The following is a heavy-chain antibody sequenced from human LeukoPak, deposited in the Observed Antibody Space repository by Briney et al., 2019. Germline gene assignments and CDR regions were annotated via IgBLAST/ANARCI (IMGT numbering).Heavy chain of an antibody. CDR3: ARVGGGSGWYYFDY. J-gene: IGHJ4*02. D-gene: IGHD6-19*01. CDR2: IYTGGNT. V-gene: IGHV3-53*04. Sequence: QTGGSLRLSCAASGFTFSDSSVHWVRQAPGKGLEWVSLIYTGGNTDYADSVKGRFTISRHNSNNTLSPQMNSLRAEDTAVYYCARVGGGSGWYYFDYWGQGTLVTVSS. CDR1: GFTFSDSS.